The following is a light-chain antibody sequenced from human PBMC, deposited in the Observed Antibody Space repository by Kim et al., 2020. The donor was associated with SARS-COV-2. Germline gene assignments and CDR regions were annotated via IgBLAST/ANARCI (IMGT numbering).Light chain of an antibody. CDR2: YDS. CDR3: QVWDSSSDQYV. J-gene: IGLJ1*01. Sequence: APGKTARLTCGGNKIGSKSVHWYQQKPGQAPVLVIYYDSDRPSGIPERFSGSNSGNTATLTISRVEAGDEADYYCQVWDSSSDQYVFGTGTKVTVL. CDR1: KIGSKS. V-gene: IGLV3-21*04.